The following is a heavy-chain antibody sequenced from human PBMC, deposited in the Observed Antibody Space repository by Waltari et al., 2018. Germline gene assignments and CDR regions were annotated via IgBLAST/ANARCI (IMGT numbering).Heavy chain of an antibody. D-gene: IGHD3-3*01. V-gene: IGHV3-11*01. CDR2: ISSSGSTI. CDR1: GFTFSDYY. CDR3: AREGIFGVVTSDGLYGMDV. Sequence: QVQLVESGGGLVKPGGSLRLSCAASGFTFSDYYMSWIRQAPGKGLEWVSYISSSGSTIDYADSVKGRVTSSRDNAKNSLYLQMNSLRAEDTAVYYCAREGIFGVVTSDGLYGMDVWGQGTTVTVS. J-gene: IGHJ6*02.